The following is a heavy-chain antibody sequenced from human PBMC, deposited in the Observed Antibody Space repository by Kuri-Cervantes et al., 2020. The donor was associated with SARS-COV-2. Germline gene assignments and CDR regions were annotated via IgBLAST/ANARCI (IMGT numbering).Heavy chain of an antibody. D-gene: IGHD5-18*01. Sequence: SVKVSCKASGATFSTYGFSWVRQAPGQGLEWMGGIIPFFGTPNYAQKFEGRVTITADESTSTAYMEMNSLRAEDTAVYYCARVIEDTADAFDIWGQGTMVTVSS. CDR1: GATFSTYG. CDR2: IIPFFGTP. J-gene: IGHJ3*02. CDR3: ARVIEDTADAFDI. V-gene: IGHV1-69*13.